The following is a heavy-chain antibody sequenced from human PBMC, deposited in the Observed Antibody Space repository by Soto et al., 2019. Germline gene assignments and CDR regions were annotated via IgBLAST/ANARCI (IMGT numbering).Heavy chain of an antibody. CDR2: IGSSSSYT. Sequence: QVQLVESGGDLVKPGGSLRLSCAASGFPFSDYYMSWIRQAPGKGLEWVSSIGSSSSYTNYADSVKGRFTISRDNAKNCLYLRMNSLRAEDTAVYYCARRRATGYYNYWGQGTLVTVSA. J-gene: IGHJ4*02. CDR3: ARRRATGYYNY. CDR1: GFPFSDYY. D-gene: IGHD3-9*01. V-gene: IGHV3-11*05.